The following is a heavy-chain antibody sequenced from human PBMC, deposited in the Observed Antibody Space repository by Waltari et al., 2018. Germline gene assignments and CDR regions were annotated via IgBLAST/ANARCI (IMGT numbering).Heavy chain of an antibody. V-gene: IGHV3-9*01. J-gene: IGHJ6*02. CDR3: AKDHHLNRQGYYYGMDV. Sequence: EVQLVESGGGLVQPGRSLRLSCAASGFTFDDYAMHWVRQAPGKGLEWVSGISWNRGSIGYADSVNGRFTISRDNAKNSLYLQMNSLRAEDTALYYCAKDHHLNRQGYYYGMDVWGQGTTVTVSS. CDR1: GFTFDDYA. CDR2: ISWNRGSI.